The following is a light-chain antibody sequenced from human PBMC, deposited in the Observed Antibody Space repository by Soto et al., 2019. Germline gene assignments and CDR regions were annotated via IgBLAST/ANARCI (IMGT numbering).Light chain of an antibody. V-gene: IGLV2-14*01. CDR2: EVS. CDR3: SSYTSSSTVGV. CDR1: SSDVGGYDS. Sequence: QSALTQPASVSGSPGQSITISCTGTSSDVGGYDSVSWYQQHPGKAPKLMIYEVSNRPSGVSSRFSGSKSGNTASLTISGLQAEDEADDYCSSYTSSSTVGVFGGGTKLTVL. J-gene: IGLJ2*01.